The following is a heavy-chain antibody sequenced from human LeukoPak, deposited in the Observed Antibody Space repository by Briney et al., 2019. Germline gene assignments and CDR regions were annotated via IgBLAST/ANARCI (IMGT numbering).Heavy chain of an antibody. V-gene: IGHV3-43*01. J-gene: IGHJ4*02. CDR3: ARDGSGRVPEMSAPDY. Sequence: GGSLRLSCAASGFTFDDYTMHWVRHAPGKGLEWVSLISWDGGSTYYADSVKGRFTISRDNAKNSLFLQMNSLRAEDTAVYYCARDGSGRVPEMSAPDYWGQGTLVTVSS. CDR2: ISWDGGST. D-gene: IGHD3-10*01. CDR1: GFTFDDYT.